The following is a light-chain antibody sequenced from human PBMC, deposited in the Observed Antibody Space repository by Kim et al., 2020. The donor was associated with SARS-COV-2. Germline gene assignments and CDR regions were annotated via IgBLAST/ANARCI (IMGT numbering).Light chain of an antibody. J-gene: IGLJ3*02. Sequence: SVSPGQTASITCSGDELGDKYAYWYQQKPGQSPVLVIYQDRKRPSGIPERFSGSNSGNTATLTVSGTQAIDEADYFCQAWDNTTGVFGGGTQLTVL. CDR1: ELGDKY. V-gene: IGLV3-1*01. CDR3: QAWDNTTGV. CDR2: QDR.